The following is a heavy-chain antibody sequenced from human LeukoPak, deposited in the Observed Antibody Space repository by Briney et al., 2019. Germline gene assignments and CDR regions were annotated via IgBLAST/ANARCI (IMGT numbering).Heavy chain of an antibody. Sequence: GSSVKVSCKASGGTFSSYAISWVRQAPGQGLEWMGGIIPIFGTANYAQKFQGRVTITTDESTSTAYMELSSLRSEDTAVYYCARDSGVGGYDYDIQYYYYYYMDVWGKGTTVTVSS. J-gene: IGHJ6*03. D-gene: IGHD5-12*01. CDR1: GGTFSSYA. CDR2: IIPIFGTA. V-gene: IGHV1-69*05. CDR3: ARDSGVGGYDYDIQYYYYYYMDV.